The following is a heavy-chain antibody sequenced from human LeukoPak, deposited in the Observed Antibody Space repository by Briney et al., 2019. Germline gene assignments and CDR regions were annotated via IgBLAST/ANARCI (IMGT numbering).Heavy chain of an antibody. CDR1: GFPFSSYA. D-gene: IGHD4-17*01. V-gene: IGHV3-23*01. CDR2: IISGGST. J-gene: IGHJ4*02. CDR3: AKDMTTVTRGRLDY. Sequence: GGSLRLSCAASGFPFSSYAMSWVRQAPGKGLEWVSVIISGGSTNYADSVKGRFTISRDNSKNTLYLQMDSLRAEDTAVYYCAKDMTTVTRGRLDYWGQGTLVTVCS.